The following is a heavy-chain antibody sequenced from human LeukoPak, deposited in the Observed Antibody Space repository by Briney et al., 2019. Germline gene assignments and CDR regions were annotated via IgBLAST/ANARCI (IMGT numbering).Heavy chain of an antibody. Sequence: PGGSLRLSCAASGFTFSGSAMHWVRQASGKGLEWVGRVRSKANSYATAYAASVKGRFTISRDDSKNTAYLQMNSLKTEDTAVYYCTGHYDDYVWGSYRYGYDYWGQGTLVTVSS. V-gene: IGHV3-73*01. CDR1: GFTFSGSA. CDR2: VRSKANSYAT. D-gene: IGHD3-16*02. CDR3: TGHYDDYVWGSYRYGYDY. J-gene: IGHJ4*02.